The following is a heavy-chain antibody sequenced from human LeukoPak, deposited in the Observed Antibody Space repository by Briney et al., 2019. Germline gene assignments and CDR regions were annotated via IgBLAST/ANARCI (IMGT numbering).Heavy chain of an antibody. J-gene: IGHJ4*02. CDR1: GFTFSSYS. CDR2: ISSSSSYI. Sequence: GGSLRLSCAASGFTFSSYSMNWVRQTPGKGLEWVSSISSSSSYIYYADSVKGRFTISRDNAKNSLYLQMNSLRAEDTAVYYCARDLSPTIFGVVILDYWGQGTLVTVSS. D-gene: IGHD3-3*01. V-gene: IGHV3-21*01. CDR3: ARDLSPTIFGVVILDY.